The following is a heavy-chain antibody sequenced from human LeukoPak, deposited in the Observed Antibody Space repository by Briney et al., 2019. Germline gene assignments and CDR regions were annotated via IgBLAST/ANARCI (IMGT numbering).Heavy chain of an antibody. CDR2: ISGSGGST. V-gene: IGHV3-23*01. J-gene: IGHJ4*02. D-gene: IGHD3-9*01. CDR1: GFTFSSYA. Sequence: GGSLRLSCAASGFTFSSYAMSWVRQAPGKGLEWVSAISGSGGSTYYADSVKGRFTISRDNSKNTLYLQMNSLRAEDTAVYYCAKDFPNYDILTGRFDYWGQGTLVTVSS. CDR3: AKDFPNYDILTGRFDY.